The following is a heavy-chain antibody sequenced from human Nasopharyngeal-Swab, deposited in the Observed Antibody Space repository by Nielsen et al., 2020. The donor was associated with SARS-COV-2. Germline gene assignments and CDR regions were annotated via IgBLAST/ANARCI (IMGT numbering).Heavy chain of an antibody. D-gene: IGHD2-2*01. CDR3: ARGLSGIVPAPILGLGPYYYHYYMDV. CDR2: INHSGST. V-gene: IGHV4-34*01. Sequence: RQAPGKGPEWIAEINHSGSTNYNPSLKSRVTLSVDTSMNQVSLEVSSVTAADTAVYYCARGLSGIVPAPILGLGPYYYHYYMDVWGKGTTVTVSS. J-gene: IGHJ6*03.